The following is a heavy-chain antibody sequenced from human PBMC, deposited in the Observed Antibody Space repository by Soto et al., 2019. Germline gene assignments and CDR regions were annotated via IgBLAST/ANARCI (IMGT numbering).Heavy chain of an antibody. CDR1: GGSISSYY. J-gene: IGHJ4*02. V-gene: IGHV4-59*01. CDR2: FYYSGST. CDR3: ARGGWKLFDY. Sequence: SETLSLTCTVSGGSISSYYWSWIRQPPGKGLEWIGYFYYSGSTNYTPSLKSRVTISVDTSKNHFSLKLSSVTAADTAVYYCARGGWKLFDYWGQGTLVTVSS. D-gene: IGHD6-19*01.